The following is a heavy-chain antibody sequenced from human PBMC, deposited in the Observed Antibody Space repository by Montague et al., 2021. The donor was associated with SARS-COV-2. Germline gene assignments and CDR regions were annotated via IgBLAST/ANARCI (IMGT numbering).Heavy chain of an antibody. J-gene: IGHJ4*02. CDR1: GFSLSTSGMC. V-gene: IGHV2-70*01. Sequence: LALVKPTQTLTLTCTFSGFSLSTSGMCVSWIRQPPGKALEWLALIDWDDDKYYSTSLKTRLTISKDTSKNQVVLTMTNMDPVDTATYYCARTYYYGSGSYYTYYFDYWGQGTLVTVSS. D-gene: IGHD3-10*01. CDR2: IDWDDDK. CDR3: ARTYYYGSGSYYTYYFDY.